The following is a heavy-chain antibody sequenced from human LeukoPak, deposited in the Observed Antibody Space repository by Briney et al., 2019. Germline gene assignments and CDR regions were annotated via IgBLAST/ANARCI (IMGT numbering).Heavy chain of an antibody. CDR2: IYYSGST. Sequence: SETLSLTCTVSGGSIGSYYWSWIRQPPGKGLEWIGYIYYSGSTNYNPSLKSRVTISVDTSKNQFSLKLSSVTAADTAVYYCARDRVGAHDAFDIWGQGTMVTVSS. J-gene: IGHJ3*02. D-gene: IGHD1-26*01. CDR3: ARDRVGAHDAFDI. CDR1: GGSIGSYY. V-gene: IGHV4-59*01.